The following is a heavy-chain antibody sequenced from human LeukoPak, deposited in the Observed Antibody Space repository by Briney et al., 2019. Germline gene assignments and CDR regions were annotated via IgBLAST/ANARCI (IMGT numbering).Heavy chain of an antibody. D-gene: IGHD5-12*01. CDR1: GGSISSYY. J-gene: IGHJ6*02. Sequence: SETLSLPCTVSGGSISSYYWSWIRQPPGKGLEWIGYIYYSGSTNYNPSLKSRVTISVDTSKNQFSLKLSSVTAADTAVYYCARDRSGYRSPYYYYGMDVWGQGTLVTVSS. CDR2: IYYSGST. V-gene: IGHV4-59*01. CDR3: ARDRSGYRSPYYYYGMDV.